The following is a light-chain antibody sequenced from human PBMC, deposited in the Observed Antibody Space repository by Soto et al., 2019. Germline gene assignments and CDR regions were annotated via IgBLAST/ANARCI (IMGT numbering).Light chain of an antibody. CDR2: DAS. Sequence: DIQMTQSPSSLSASVGDRVTITCQASQDISNYLNWYQQKPGKAPKLLIYDASNLETGVPSRFSGSRSGTYFTYTISSLQHEDIATYYCQQYDNLPASFTFGPGTKVDIK. CDR3: QQYDNLPASFT. CDR1: QDISNY. J-gene: IGKJ3*01. V-gene: IGKV1-33*01.